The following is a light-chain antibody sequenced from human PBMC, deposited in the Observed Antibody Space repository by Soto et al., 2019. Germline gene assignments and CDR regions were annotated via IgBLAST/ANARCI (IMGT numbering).Light chain of an antibody. Sequence: EIVLTQSPATLSLSPGERATLSCRASQSVSSYLAWYQQKPGQAPRLLIYGASNRATGIPDRFSGSGSGTDFTLTISSLQSEDFAVYYCQQYNSWPETFGQGTKVDIK. V-gene: IGKV3-11*01. CDR2: GAS. CDR1: QSVSSY. J-gene: IGKJ1*01. CDR3: QQYNSWPET.